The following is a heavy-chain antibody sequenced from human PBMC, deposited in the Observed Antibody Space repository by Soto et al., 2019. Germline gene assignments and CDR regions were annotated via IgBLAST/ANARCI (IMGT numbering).Heavy chain of an antibody. V-gene: IGHV4-4*02. CDR1: GGSFSSSQW. D-gene: IGHD4-17*01. Sequence: QVQLQESGPGLVKPSGTLFLICAVSGGSFSSSQWWSWVRQPPGKGLEWIGEIYHSGSTNYKPSLKSRVSISMDKSKNQFSLRLTSVTAADTAIYYCVRGWGTVTSNYFDRWGQGTLVTVSS. J-gene: IGHJ5*02. CDR3: VRGWGTVTSNYFDR. CDR2: IYHSGST.